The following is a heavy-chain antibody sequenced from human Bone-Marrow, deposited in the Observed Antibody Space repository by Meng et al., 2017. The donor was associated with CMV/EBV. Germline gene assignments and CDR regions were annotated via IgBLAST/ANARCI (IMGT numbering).Heavy chain of an antibody. Sequence: SETLSLTCAVSGGSISSSNWWSWVRQPPGKGLEWIGENYHSGSTNYNPSLKSRVTISVHKSKNQFSLKLSSVTAADTAVYYCATGEDGGNYEGSAFDIWCQGTMVTFSS. D-gene: IGHD4/OR15-4a*01. CDR1: GGSISSSNW. CDR2: NYHSGST. CDR3: ATGEDGGNYEGSAFDI. J-gene: IGHJ3*02. V-gene: IGHV4-4*02.